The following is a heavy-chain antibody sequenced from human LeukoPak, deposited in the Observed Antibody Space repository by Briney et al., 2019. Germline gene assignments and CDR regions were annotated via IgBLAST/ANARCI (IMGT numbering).Heavy chain of an antibody. D-gene: IGHD3-9*01. CDR2: IKQDGSEK. Sequence: GGSLRLFCAASGFTFSSYWMSWVRQAPGKGLEWVANIKQDGSEKYYVDSVRGRFTISRDNAKNSLYLQMNSLRAEDTAVYYCARESYDILTGYYGGSFDYWGQGTLVTVSS. CDR1: GFTFSSYW. CDR3: ARESYDILTGYYGGSFDY. V-gene: IGHV3-7*01. J-gene: IGHJ4*02.